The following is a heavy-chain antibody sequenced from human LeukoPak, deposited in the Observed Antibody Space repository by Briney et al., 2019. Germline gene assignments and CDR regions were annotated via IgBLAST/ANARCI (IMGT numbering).Heavy chain of an antibody. Sequence: KPSETLSLTCTVSGYSISSGYYWGWIRQPPGKGLEWIGSIYHSGSIYYNPSLKSRVTISVDTSKNQFSLKLSSVTAADTAVYYCARVGGSGSYFDYWGQGTLVTVSS. D-gene: IGHD1-26*01. J-gene: IGHJ4*02. V-gene: IGHV4-38-2*02. CDR2: IYHSGSI. CDR3: ARVGGSGSYFDY. CDR1: GYSISSGYY.